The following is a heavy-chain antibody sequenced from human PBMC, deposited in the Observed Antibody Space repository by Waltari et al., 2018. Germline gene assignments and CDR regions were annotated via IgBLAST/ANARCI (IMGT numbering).Heavy chain of an antibody. CDR1: GFNFRINW. Sequence: DVEVVQSGGGLVQPGGSLRLSCSASGFNFRINWMQWVRQVTGKGLVGFERINSDGSSRSYTDSVKGRFTISRDNSKNTVYLQMDALSVEDTAVYYCAKDVAMGKSGFALDYWGQGALVTVSS. D-gene: IGHD3-3*01. V-gene: IGHV3-74*01. CDR2: INSDGSSR. J-gene: IGHJ4*02. CDR3: AKDVAMGKSGFALDY.